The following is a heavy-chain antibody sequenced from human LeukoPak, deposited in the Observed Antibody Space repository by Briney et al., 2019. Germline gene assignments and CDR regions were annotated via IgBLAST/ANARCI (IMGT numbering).Heavy chain of an antibody. D-gene: IGHD2-21*01. V-gene: IGHV4-34*01. CDR2: INHSGST. J-gene: IGHJ6*02. CDR3: ARGRVSVIGYYFAMDV. CDR1: GKSFSGYY. Sequence: PSETLSLTCTVYGKSFSGYYWTCIRQSPGKGLEWIGEINHSGSTNYNPSLKSRVSISIDTSKNHLSLKLSSVTAADTAVYYCARGRVSVIGYYFAMDVWGQGTTVTVSS.